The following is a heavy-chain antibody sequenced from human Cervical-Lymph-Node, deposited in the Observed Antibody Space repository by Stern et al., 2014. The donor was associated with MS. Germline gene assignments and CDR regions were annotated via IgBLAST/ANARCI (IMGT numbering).Heavy chain of an antibody. J-gene: IGHJ4*02. V-gene: IGHV1-18*04. Sequence: VHLEESGPEVKKPGASVKVSCKASGYTFTSYGIAWVRQAPGQALEWMGWISAYNGNTNYERKLQGRVTLTTNTTTSTAYMELRSLRSDDTAIYFCARSGTRVPRGYWGQGTLITVSS. D-gene: IGHD6-25*01. CDR1: GYTFTSYG. CDR3: ARSGTRVPRGY. CDR2: ISAYNGNT.